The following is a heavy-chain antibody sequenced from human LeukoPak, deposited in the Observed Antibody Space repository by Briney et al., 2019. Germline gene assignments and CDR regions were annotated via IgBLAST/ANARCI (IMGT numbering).Heavy chain of an antibody. Sequence: ASVKVSCKASGYTFTSCDIYWVRQATGQGLEWRGWMNPNSGNTGYAQKFQGRVTMTRDTSINTAYMELGSLTSDDTAIYYCARPGNSSFDYWGQGTLVTVSS. D-gene: IGHD6-6*01. J-gene: IGHJ4*02. CDR2: MNPNSGNT. V-gene: IGHV1-8*01. CDR3: ARPGNSSFDY. CDR1: GYTFTSCD.